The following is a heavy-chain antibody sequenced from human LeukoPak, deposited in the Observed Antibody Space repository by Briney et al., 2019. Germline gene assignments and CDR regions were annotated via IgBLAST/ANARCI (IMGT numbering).Heavy chain of an antibody. J-gene: IGHJ5*02. CDR2: ISSSSYI. V-gene: IGHV3-21*01. Sequence: GGSLRLSCAASGFTFSSYSMNWVRQAPGKGLEWVSSISSSSYIYYADSVKGRFTISRDNAKNSLYLQMNSLRAEDTAVYYCARRGTTGIAAAGGYWFDPWGQGTLVTVSS. CDR3: ARRGTTGIAAAGGYWFDP. D-gene: IGHD6-13*01. CDR1: GFTFSSYS.